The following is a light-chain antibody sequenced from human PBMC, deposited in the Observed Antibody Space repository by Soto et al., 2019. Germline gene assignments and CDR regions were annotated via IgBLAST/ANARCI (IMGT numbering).Light chain of an antibody. V-gene: IGKV3-11*01. CDR2: DSS. CDR1: QSVSSY. CDR3: QQRTNGPLA. J-gene: IGKJ4*01. Sequence: EVVLVQSPATLSLSPGERATLSCRASQSVSSYLDWYQHKPGQAPRLLVYDSSNSATGIPARFSGSGSRTDFPLTISSLQPEDFAVYYCQQRTNGPLAFGGATKVELK.